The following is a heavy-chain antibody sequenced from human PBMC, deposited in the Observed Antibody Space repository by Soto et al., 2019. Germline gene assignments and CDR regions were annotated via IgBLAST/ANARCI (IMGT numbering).Heavy chain of an antibody. D-gene: IGHD4-17*01. J-gene: IGHJ4*02. Sequence: DVQLVESGGGLVQPGGSLKLSCAASGFIFSGSAMHWVRQASGKGLEWVGRIRSKAKNYATTYVASVKGRFTISRDDSKNTASLQMNSLKTEDTAVYYCTRRADYDDATFDYWGQGILVTVSS. CDR3: TRRADYDDATFDY. V-gene: IGHV3-73*02. CDR2: IRSKAKNYAT. CDR1: GFIFSGSA.